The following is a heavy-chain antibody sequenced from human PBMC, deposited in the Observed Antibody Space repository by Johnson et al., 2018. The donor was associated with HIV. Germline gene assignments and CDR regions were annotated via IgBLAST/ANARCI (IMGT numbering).Heavy chain of an antibody. CDR1: GFTFSSYA. CDR2: IYSGGST. Sequence: VQLVESGGGLVQPGGSLRLSCAASGFTFSSYAMSWVRQAPGKGLEWVSVIYSGGSTYYADSVKGRFTISRDNAKNSLYLQMNSLRAEDTAVYYCAKESKWESRTPHAFDIWGPGTMVTVSS. J-gene: IGHJ3*02. V-gene: IGHV3-66*01. D-gene: IGHD1-26*01. CDR3: AKESKWESRTPHAFDI.